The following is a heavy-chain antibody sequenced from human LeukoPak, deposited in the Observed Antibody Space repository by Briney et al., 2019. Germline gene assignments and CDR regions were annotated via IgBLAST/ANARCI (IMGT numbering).Heavy chain of an antibody. CDR2: ISYDGSIK. CDR3: AKGFAVFGVLIDAFDI. D-gene: IGHD3-3*01. J-gene: IGHJ3*02. CDR1: GFTFSSYG. Sequence: GGSLRLSCAASGFTFSSYGMHWVRQAPGKGLERVAVISYDGSIKYYADSVKGRFTISRDNSKNTLYLQMNSLRAEDTAVYYCAKGFAVFGVLIDAFDIWGQGTMVTVSS. V-gene: IGHV3-30*18.